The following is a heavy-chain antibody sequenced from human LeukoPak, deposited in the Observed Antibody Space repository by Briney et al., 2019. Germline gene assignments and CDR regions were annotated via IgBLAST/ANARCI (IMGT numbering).Heavy chain of an antibody. V-gene: IGHV3-30*02. CDR1: GFTFSSYG. D-gene: IGHD5-18*01. Sequence: PGGSVRLFCAVCGFTFSSYGMHWLRQPPGKGLELVAFIRYDGSHKYYGDSVKGRFTMSRDNSKNTLYLQMNSLRAEDTAVYYCAKGYSYGYRGAFDIWGQGTMVTVSS. CDR2: IRYDGSHK. J-gene: IGHJ3*02. CDR3: AKGYSYGYRGAFDI.